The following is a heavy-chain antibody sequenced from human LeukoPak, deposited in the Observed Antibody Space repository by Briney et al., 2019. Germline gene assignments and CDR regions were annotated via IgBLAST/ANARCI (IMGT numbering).Heavy chain of an antibody. J-gene: IGHJ3*02. Sequence: SSGTLSLTCAVSGGSISSSNWWSWVRQPPGKGLEWIGEIYHSGSTYYNPSLKSRVTISVDKSKNQFSLKLSSVTAADTAVYCCARVDSSGWYYYAFDIWGQGTMVTVSS. CDR3: ARVDSSGWYYYAFDI. D-gene: IGHD6-19*01. CDR1: GGSISSSNW. CDR2: IYHSGST. V-gene: IGHV4-4*01.